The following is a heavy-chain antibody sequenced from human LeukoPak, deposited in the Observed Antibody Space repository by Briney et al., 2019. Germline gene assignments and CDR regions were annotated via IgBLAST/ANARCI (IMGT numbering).Heavy chain of an antibody. V-gene: IGHV1-2*02. CDR1: GYTFTGYY. CDR3: ARDDCSSTSCYGDFDY. Sequence: ASVKVSCKASGYTFTGYYMHWVRQAPGQGLEWMGWINPNSGGTNYAQKFQGRVTTTRDTSISTAYMELSRLRSDDTAVYYCARDDCSSTSCYGDFDYWGQGTLVTVSS. CDR2: INPNSGGT. J-gene: IGHJ4*02. D-gene: IGHD2-2*01.